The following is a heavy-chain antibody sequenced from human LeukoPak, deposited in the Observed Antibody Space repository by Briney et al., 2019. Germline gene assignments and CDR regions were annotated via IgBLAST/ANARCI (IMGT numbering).Heavy chain of an antibody. D-gene: IGHD3-16*01. CDR1: GGSLRKYY. CDR2: MYDSGSI. V-gene: IGHV4-59*01. J-gene: IGHJ4*02. CDR3: ALIDSYNYALVY. Sequence: PSGTLSLTCTLSGGSLRKYYWSWVREPPGPGLERIGYMYDSGSINYSPSLKRRVTISIDPSKIQFSLSLRSVTAADTAVFYCALIDSYNYALVYWGQGTLVSVSS.